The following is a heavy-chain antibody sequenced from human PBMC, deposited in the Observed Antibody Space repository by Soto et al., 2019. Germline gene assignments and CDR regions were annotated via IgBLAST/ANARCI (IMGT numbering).Heavy chain of an antibody. D-gene: IGHD6-19*01. CDR2: IFSNDEK. Sequence: HVTLKESGPVLVKPTEPLTLACTVSGFSLSNGKVGVSWIRQPPGKALEWLAHIFSNDEKSYRTSLKSRLTLYSHTSKSQVVTTITNVYPVYTATYYCSRILFGRSVAGGYFYMDVWGKGTTVTVSS. CDR1: GFSLSNGKVG. CDR3: SRILFGRSVAGGYFYMDV. V-gene: IGHV2-26*01. J-gene: IGHJ6*03.